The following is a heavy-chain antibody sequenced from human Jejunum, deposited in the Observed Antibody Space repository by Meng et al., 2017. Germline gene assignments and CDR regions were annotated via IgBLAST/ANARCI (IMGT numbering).Heavy chain of an antibody. V-gene: IGHV4-34*01. CDR3: AGGIVNGWFDP. CDR1: GGSFSAYY. CDR2: INHNGDT. J-gene: IGHJ5*02. D-gene: IGHD2/OR15-2a*01. Sequence: QVQLQQWGAGLLKPSETLSLTCAVYGGSFSAYYWSWIRQPPGKGLEWIGEINHNGDTNYNPSLKSRVTISVDTSKNQFSLKMISVTAADTAVYYCAGGIVNGWFDPWGQGTLVTVSS.